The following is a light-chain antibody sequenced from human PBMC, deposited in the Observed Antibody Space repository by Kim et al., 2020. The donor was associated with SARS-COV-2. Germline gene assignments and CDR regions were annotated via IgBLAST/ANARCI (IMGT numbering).Light chain of an antibody. Sequence: LSPAERAPPSSRASQGVSSYLAWYQQKPGQAPSLLIYDASTRATGIPARFSGSGSGTDFTLTISSLEPEDFAVYYCQHRSNWPLTFGGGTKVDIK. J-gene: IGKJ4*01. V-gene: IGKV3-11*01. CDR2: DAS. CDR3: QHRSNWPLT. CDR1: QGVSSY.